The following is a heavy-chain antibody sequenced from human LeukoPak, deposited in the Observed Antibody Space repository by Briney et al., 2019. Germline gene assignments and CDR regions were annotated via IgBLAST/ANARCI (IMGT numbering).Heavy chain of an antibody. D-gene: IGHD3-10*02. CDR1: GYTFTSYG. CDR3: ARVYVPQDLVHAFDI. Sequence: ASVKVSCKASGYTFTSYGISWVRQAPGQGLEWMGWISAYNGNTNYAQKLQGRVTMTTDTSTSTAYMELRSLRSDDTAVYYCARVYVPQDLVHAFDIWGQGTMVTVSS. V-gene: IGHV1-18*01. CDR2: ISAYNGNT. J-gene: IGHJ3*02.